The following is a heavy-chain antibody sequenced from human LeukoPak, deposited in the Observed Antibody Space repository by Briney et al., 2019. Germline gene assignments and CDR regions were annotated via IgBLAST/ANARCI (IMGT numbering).Heavy chain of an antibody. V-gene: IGHV3-30-3*01. Sequence: GGSLRLSCAASGFTFSSYAMHWVRQAPGKGLEWVAVISYDGSNKYYADSVKGRFTSFRDNSKNALYLQMNSLRAEDTAVYYCARDGIVVVVAATPGVYGMDVWGQGTTVTVSS. CDR1: GFTFSSYA. D-gene: IGHD2-15*01. CDR3: ARDGIVVVVAATPGVYGMDV. J-gene: IGHJ6*02. CDR2: ISYDGSNK.